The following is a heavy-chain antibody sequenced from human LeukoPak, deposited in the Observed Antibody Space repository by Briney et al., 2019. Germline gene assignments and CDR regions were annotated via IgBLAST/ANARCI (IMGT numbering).Heavy chain of an antibody. CDR2: IRSKANSYAT. CDR1: GFTFSGSA. CDR3: TRDSGSYFH. V-gene: IGHV3-73*01. J-gene: IGHJ4*02. D-gene: IGHD1-26*01. Sequence: GGSLRLSCAASGFTFSGSAMQWVRQASGKGLEWVGRIRSKANSYATAYAASVKGRFTISRDASKNTAYLQMTSLNTEATAVYYCTRDSGSYFHWGQGTLVTVSS.